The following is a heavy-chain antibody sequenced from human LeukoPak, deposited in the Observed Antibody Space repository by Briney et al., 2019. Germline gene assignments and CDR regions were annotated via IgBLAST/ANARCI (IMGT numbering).Heavy chain of an antibody. CDR3: ARDPVITMVRGVISFADY. CDR1: GGSISSYY. J-gene: IGHJ4*02. Sequence: SETLSLTCTVSGGSISSYYWSWIRQPPGKGLEWIGYIYYSGSTNYNPSLKSRVTISVDTSKNQFSLKLSSVTAADTAVYYCARDPVITMVRGVISFADYWGQGTLVTVSS. D-gene: IGHD3-10*01. V-gene: IGHV4-59*01. CDR2: IYYSGST.